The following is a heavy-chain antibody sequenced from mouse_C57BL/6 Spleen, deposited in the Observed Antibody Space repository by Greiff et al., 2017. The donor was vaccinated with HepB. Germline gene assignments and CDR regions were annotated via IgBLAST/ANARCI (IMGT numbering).Heavy chain of an antibody. V-gene: IGHV1-76*01. Sequence: QVQLQQSGAELVRPGASVKLSCKASGYTFTDYYINWVKQRPGQGLEWIARIYPGSGNTYYNEKFKGKATLTAEKSSSTAYMQLSSLTSEDSAVYFCARGTYSAGFAYWGQGTLVTVSA. CDR1: GYTFTDYY. CDR2: IYPGSGNT. D-gene: IGHD1-1*01. CDR3: ARGTYSAGFAY. J-gene: IGHJ3*01.